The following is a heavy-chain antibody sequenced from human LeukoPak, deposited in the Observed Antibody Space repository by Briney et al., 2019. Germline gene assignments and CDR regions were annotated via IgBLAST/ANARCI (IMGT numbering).Heavy chain of an antibody. V-gene: IGHV3-21*01. J-gene: IGHJ4*02. CDR2: ISSSSSYI. D-gene: IGHD3-3*01. Sequence: PGGSLRLSCAASGFTFSSYSMNWVRQAPGKGLEWVTSISSSSSYIYYADSVKGRFTISRDNAKNSLYLQMNSLRAEDTAVYYCARLEDFWSGYYGYWGQGTLVTVSS. CDR3: ARLEDFWSGYYGY. CDR1: GFTFSSYS.